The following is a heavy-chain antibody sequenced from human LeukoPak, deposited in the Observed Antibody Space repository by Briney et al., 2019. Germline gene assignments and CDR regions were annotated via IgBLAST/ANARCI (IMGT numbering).Heavy chain of an antibody. CDR2: IKQDGSEK. J-gene: IGHJ4*02. CDR1: GFTFSSYW. Sequence: GGSLRLSCAASGFTFSSYWMSWVRQAPGKGLEWVANIKQDGSEKYYVDSVKGRFTISRDNAKNSLYLQMNSLRAEDTAVYYCARDRGRTYYYGSGDEYYFDYWGQGTLVTVSS. D-gene: IGHD3-10*01. V-gene: IGHV3-7*01. CDR3: ARDRGRTYYYGSGDEYYFDY.